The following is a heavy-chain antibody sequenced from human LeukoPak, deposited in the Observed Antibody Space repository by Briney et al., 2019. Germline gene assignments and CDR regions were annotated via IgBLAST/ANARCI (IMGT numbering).Heavy chain of an antibody. J-gene: IGHJ4*02. CDR3: ARDTRAQYSGYIFDY. V-gene: IGHV1-18*01. D-gene: IGHD5-12*01. CDR2: ISANNGNT. CDR1: GYTFTSYG. Sequence: ASVKVSCKASGYTFTSYGISWVRQAPGQGLEWMGWISANNGNTNYAQKLQGRVTMTTDTSTSTAYMEVRSLRSDDTAVYYCARDTRAQYSGYIFDYWGQGTLVTVPS.